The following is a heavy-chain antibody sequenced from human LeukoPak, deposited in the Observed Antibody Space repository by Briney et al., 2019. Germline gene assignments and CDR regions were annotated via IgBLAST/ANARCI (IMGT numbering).Heavy chain of an antibody. J-gene: IGHJ6*03. CDR1: GFTFSSYA. D-gene: IGHD3-3*01. CDR2: ISGSGGST. Sequence: GGSLRLSCAASGFTFSSYAMSWVRQAPGKGLEWVSAISGSGGSTYYADSVKGRFTISRDNSKNTLYLQMNSLRAEDTAVYYCAKRAYYDFWKGTNYYYMDVWGKGTTVTVSS. CDR3: AKRAYYDFWKGTNYYYMDV. V-gene: IGHV3-23*01.